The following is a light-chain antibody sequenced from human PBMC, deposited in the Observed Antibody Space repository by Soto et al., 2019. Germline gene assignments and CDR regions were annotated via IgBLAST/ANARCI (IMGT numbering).Light chain of an antibody. Sequence: EIVLTQSPATLSLSPGEGATLSCRASQSVSSYLAGYQQKPGQAPRLLIYDASNRATGIPVRFSGSGSGTDFTLTITSLEPEDVAVYYCQQRSNWLPITFGQGTRLEIK. CDR2: DAS. J-gene: IGKJ5*01. V-gene: IGKV3-11*01. CDR1: QSVSSY. CDR3: QQRSNWLPIT.